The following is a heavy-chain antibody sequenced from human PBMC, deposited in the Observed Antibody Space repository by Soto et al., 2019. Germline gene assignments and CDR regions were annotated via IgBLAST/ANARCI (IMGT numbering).Heavy chain of an antibody. D-gene: IGHD3-22*01. V-gene: IGHV3-48*02. CDR2: ISSSSSTI. J-gene: IGHJ6*02. CDR3: ARDSQNYDSSGYIDPYYYYGMDV. Sequence: GGSLRLCCAASGFTFSSYSMNWVRQAPGKGLEWVSYISSSSSTIYYADSVKGRFTISRDNAKNSLYLQMNSLRDEDTAVYYCARDSQNYDSSGYIDPYYYYGMDVWGQGTTVTVSS. CDR1: GFTFSSYS.